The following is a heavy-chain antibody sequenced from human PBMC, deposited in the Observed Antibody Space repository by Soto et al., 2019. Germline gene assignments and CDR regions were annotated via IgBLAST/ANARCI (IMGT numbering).Heavy chain of an antibody. CDR1: GFTFRNFV. CDR2: IRGTGGET. J-gene: IGHJ4*02. Sequence: EVQLLESGGGIVQPGGSLRVSCVASGFTFRNFVMSWVRQAPGKGLEWVSAIRGTGGETFYADSVRGRFTISRDNSKNRLYLQMNSLRDEATALYFCARARGWGVVSPSHDYWGQGTLVTVSS. V-gene: IGHV3-23*01. CDR3: ARARGWGVVSPSHDY. D-gene: IGHD2-21*01.